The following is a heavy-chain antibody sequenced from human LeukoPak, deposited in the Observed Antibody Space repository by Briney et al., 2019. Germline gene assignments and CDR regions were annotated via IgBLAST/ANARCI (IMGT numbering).Heavy chain of an antibody. CDR1: GYTFTSYY. Sequence: ASVKVSRKASGYTFTSYYMHWVRQAPGQGLEWMGIINPSGGSTSYAQKFQGRVTMTRDTSTSTVYMELSSLRSEDTAVYYCARDRTNNWFDPWGQGTLVTVSS. J-gene: IGHJ5*02. V-gene: IGHV1-46*01. CDR3: ARDRTNNWFDP. CDR2: INPSGGST. D-gene: IGHD1-14*01.